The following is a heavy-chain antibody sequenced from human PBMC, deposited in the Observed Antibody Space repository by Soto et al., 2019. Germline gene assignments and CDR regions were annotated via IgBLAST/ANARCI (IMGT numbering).Heavy chain of an antibody. CDR2: IDPSDSYT. J-gene: IGHJ6*02. CDR3: ASNKNWNYYYGMDV. V-gene: IGHV5-10-1*03. Sequence: EVQLVQSGAEVKKPVESLRISCKGSGYSFTSYWSSWVRQMPGRGLEWMGRIDPSDSYTKYSPSFQGHVTISADKSISTAYLQWSSLKASDTAMYYCASNKNWNYYYGMDVWGQGTTVTVSS. CDR1: GYSFTSYW. D-gene: IGHD1-1*01.